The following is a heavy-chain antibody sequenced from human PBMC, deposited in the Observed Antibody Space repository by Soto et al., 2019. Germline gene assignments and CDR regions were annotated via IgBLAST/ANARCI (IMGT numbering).Heavy chain of an antibody. CDR3: AKAEMATITPSYYFDY. J-gene: IGHJ4*02. D-gene: IGHD5-12*01. CDR2: ISYDGSNK. V-gene: IGHV3-30*18. Sequence: QVQLVESGGGVVQPGRSLRLSCAASGFTFSSYGMHWVRQAPGKGLEWVAVISYDGSNKYYADSVKGRFTISRDNSKNKLYLQMNSLRAEDTAVYYCAKAEMATITPSYYFDYWGQGTLVTVSS. CDR1: GFTFSSYG.